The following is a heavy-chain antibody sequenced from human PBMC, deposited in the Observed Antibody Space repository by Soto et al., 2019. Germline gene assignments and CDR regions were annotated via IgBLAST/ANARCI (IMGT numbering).Heavy chain of an antibody. CDR1: GYTFTAYY. Sequence: QVQLVQSGAEVKEPGDSVRVSCEASGYTFTAYYIHWVRQAPGQGLEWMGWINPKFGDTTYAQDFQGRVSMTRDMSSSTVYMDLSSLTSDDTAIYYCARNMDYYYGRGSGNGHGVWGQGTTVTVFS. D-gene: IGHD3-10*02. CDR3: ARNMDYYYGRGSGNGHGV. CDR2: INPKFGDT. V-gene: IGHV1-2*02. J-gene: IGHJ6*02.